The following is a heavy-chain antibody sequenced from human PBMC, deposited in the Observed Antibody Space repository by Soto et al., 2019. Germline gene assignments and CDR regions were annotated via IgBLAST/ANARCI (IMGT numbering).Heavy chain of an antibody. D-gene: IGHD2-2*01. CDR2: INPNSGGT. CDR3: ARTVGYCSSTSGSNYYYYGMDV. V-gene: IGHV1-2*04. CDR1: GYTFTGYY. Sequence: ASVKVSCKASGYTFTGYYMHWVRQAPGQGLEWMGWINPNSGGTNYAQKFQGWVTMTRDTSISTAYLQWSSLKASDTAMYYCARTVGYCSSTSGSNYYYYGMDVWGQGTTVTVSS. J-gene: IGHJ6*02.